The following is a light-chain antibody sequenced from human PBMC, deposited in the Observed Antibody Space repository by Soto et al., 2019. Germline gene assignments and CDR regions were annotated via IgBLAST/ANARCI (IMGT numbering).Light chain of an antibody. J-gene: IGKJ1*01. CDR1: QSISSW. Sequence: DIPMTQSPSTLSASVGDRVTITCRASQSISSWLAWYQQKPGKAPKLLIYKASRLEGGVPSRFSGSGSGTEFTLTISSLQPDDFATYYCQQYNFYPWTFGQGTKLEIK. CDR3: QQYNFYPWT. V-gene: IGKV1-5*03. CDR2: KAS.